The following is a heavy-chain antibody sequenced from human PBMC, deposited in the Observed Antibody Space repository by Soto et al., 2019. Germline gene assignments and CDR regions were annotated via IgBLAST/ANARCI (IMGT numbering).Heavy chain of an antibody. D-gene: IGHD1-1*01. Sequence: SDTLSLTCTVSGGSISGYYWSWIRQPPGKGLEWIAYIYYSGSSNSNPSLKSRVTISVDTSKNQFSLKLSSVTAADTAVYYCARHSNEYRKSIDYWGQGTLVNVSS. CDR1: GGSISGYY. CDR2: IYYSGSS. J-gene: IGHJ4*02. CDR3: ARHSNEYRKSIDY. V-gene: IGHV4-59*08.